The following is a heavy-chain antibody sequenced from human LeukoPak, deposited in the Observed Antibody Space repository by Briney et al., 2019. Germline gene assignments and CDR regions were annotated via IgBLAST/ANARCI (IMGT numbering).Heavy chain of an antibody. V-gene: IGHV1-8*01. Sequence: GASVTVSCTASGYTFTSYDINWVRQATGQGLEWMGWMNPNSGNTGYAQKFQGRVTMTRNTSISTAYMELSSLRSEDTAVYYCARGRRVPAAKVYNWFDPWGQGTLVTVSS. CDR1: GYTFTSYD. D-gene: IGHD2-2*01. CDR3: ARGRRVPAAKVYNWFDP. J-gene: IGHJ5*02. CDR2: MNPNSGNT.